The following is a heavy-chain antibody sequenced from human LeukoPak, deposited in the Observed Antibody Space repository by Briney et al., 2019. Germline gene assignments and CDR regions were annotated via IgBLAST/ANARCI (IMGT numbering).Heavy chain of an antibody. V-gene: IGHV5-51*01. CDR3: ARRRSVDSGYDS. CDR1: GYGFTSYW. CDR2: IYPGDSDT. Sequence: GASLQISSQGSGYGFTSYWIGWVRQLPGKGLEWMGIIYPGDSDTRYSPSFQGQVTISADKSISTAHLQWSRLKASDTAMYCGARRRSVDSGYDSWGQGTLVTVSS. D-gene: IGHD5-12*01. J-gene: IGHJ4*02.